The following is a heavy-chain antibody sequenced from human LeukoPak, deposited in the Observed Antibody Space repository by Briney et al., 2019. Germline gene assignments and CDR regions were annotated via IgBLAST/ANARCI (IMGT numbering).Heavy chain of an antibody. V-gene: IGHV3-23*01. CDR2: ISGSGGST. CDR1: GFTFSSYG. J-gene: IGHJ5*02. D-gene: IGHD3-10*01. CDR3: AKERRVRGVIMGYNWFDP. Sequence: GGSLRLSCAASGFTFSSYGMSWVRQAPGKGLEWVSAISGSGGSTYYADSVKGRFTISRDNSKNTLYLQMNSLRAEDTAVYYCAKERRVRGVIMGYNWFDPWGQGTLVTVSS.